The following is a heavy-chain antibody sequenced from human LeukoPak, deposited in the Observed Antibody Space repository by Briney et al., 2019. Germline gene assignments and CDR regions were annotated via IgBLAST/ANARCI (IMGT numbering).Heavy chain of an antibody. CDR1: RFIFSGYT. Sequence: GGSLRLSCAPSRFIFSGYTMNWVRQAPGKGLVWVSSISSSSSYIYYADSVKGRFTISRDNAKISLYLQMNSLRAEDTAVYYCARGSDSGSYPSYFDFWGEGTLVTVSS. CDR2: ISSSSSYI. V-gene: IGHV3-21*01. J-gene: IGHJ4*02. D-gene: IGHD1-26*01. CDR3: ARGSDSGSYPSYFDF.